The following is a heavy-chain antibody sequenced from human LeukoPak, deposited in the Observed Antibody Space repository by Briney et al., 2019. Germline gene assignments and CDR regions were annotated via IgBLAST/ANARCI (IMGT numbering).Heavy chain of an antibody. J-gene: IGHJ3*01. Sequence: PSETLSLTCTVSGDSVSSTGYYWGWIRQPPGKGLEWIGTIYYSGSTYYNPSLKSRVTMSEDTSRNQFSLRLSSVDAADTAVYYCAKAGVRYFDSSGLYAFDFWGQGTTITVSS. D-gene: IGHD3-22*01. CDR2: IYYSGST. CDR3: AKAGVRYFDSSGLYAFDF. CDR1: GDSVSSTGYY. V-gene: IGHV4-39*01.